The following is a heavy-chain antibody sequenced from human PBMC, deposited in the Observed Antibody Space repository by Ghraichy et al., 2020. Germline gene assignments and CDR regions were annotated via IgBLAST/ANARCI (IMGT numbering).Heavy chain of an antibody. V-gene: IGHV4-4*07. CDR3: ARDGNDDLNYYDSTAGFDY. D-gene: IGHD3-22*01. J-gene: IGHJ4*02. CDR1: GGSISSYY. CDR2: IYTSGST. Sequence: SETLSLTCTVSGGSISSYYWSWIRQPAGKGLEWIGRIYTSGSTNYNPSLKSRVTMSVDTSKNQFSLKLSSVTAADTAVYYCARDGNDDLNYYDSTAGFDYWGQGTLVTVSS.